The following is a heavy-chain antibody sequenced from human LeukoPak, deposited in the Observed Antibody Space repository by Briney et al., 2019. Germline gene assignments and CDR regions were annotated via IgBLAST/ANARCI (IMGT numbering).Heavy chain of an antibody. V-gene: IGHV4-59*01. Sequence: SETLSLTCGVSGGSISSYYWSWIRQPPGKGLEWIGYIYYSGSTNYNPSLKSRVTISVDTSKNQFSLKLSSVTAADTAVYYCARALGGAALPHFDYWGQGTLVTVSS. CDR2: IYYSGST. J-gene: IGHJ4*02. CDR3: ARALGGAALPHFDY. D-gene: IGHD6-6*01. CDR1: GGSISSYY.